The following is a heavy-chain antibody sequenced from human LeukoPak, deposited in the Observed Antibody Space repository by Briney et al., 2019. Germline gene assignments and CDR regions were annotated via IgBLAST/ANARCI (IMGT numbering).Heavy chain of an antibody. CDR1: GFTFSSYA. D-gene: IGHD1-26*01. CDR3: ASAFYSGSS. Sequence: GGSLRLSCAASGFTFSSYAMHWVRQAPGKGLEWVSYISSSSSTIYYADSVKGRFTISRDNAKNSLYLQMNSLRAEDTAVYYCASAFYSGSSWGQGTLVTVSS. V-gene: IGHV3-48*04. CDR2: ISSSSSTI. J-gene: IGHJ5*02.